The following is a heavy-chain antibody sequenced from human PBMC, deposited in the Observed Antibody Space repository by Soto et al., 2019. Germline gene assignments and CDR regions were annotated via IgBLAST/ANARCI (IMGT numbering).Heavy chain of an antibody. D-gene: IGHD5-18*01. CDR1: GGSVSSGSYY. Sequence: SETLSLTCTVSGGSVSSGSYYWSWIRQPPGKGLEWIGYIYYSGSTNYNPSLKSRVTISVDTSKNQFSLKLSPVTAADTAVYYCARASGLSGYSYGLDYWGQGTLVTVSS. J-gene: IGHJ4*02. CDR2: IYYSGST. V-gene: IGHV4-61*01. CDR3: ARASGLSGYSYGLDY.